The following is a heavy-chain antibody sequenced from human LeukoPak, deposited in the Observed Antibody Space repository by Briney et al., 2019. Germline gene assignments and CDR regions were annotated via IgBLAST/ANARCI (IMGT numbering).Heavy chain of an antibody. D-gene: IGHD3-10*01. V-gene: IGHV4-34*01. CDR1: GGSFSGYY. CDR3: AREISVKRSYGSETSWYMDV. J-gene: IGHJ6*03. CDR2: INHSGST. Sequence: SETLSLTCAVYGGSFSGYYWSWIRQPPGKGLEWIGEINHSGSTNYNPSLKSRVTISVDTSKNQFSLKLSSVTAADTAVYYCAREISVKRSYGSETSWYMDVWGKGTTVTVSS.